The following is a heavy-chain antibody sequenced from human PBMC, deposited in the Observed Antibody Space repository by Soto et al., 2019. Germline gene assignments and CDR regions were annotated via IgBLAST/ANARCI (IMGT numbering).Heavy chain of an antibody. Sequence: SETLSLTCRVSDRSMNSDSSYWGWIRQPPGKGLEWIGVIIHSGSTYHNLSLKGRVTMSVDASRNQFSLKLTSMTAADTAVYYCARLGGYVSVGYYYLWDSWGQGTLVTVSS. CDR2: IIHSGST. D-gene: IGHD3-22*01. CDR1: DRSMNSDSSY. V-gene: IGHV4-39*01. J-gene: IGHJ4*02. CDR3: ARLGGYVSVGYYYLWDS.